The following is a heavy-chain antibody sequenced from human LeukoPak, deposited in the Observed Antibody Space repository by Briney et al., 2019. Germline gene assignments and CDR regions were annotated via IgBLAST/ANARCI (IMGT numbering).Heavy chain of an antibody. Sequence: SETLSLTCTVSGGSVSSTGFYWGWIRQPPGKGLEWIGSIYYSGTTYYNPSLKSRVTMSVDTPKNQVSLKMSSVSAADTAVYYCARLPHYDLWSGYYTHFDYWGQGTLVTVSS. CDR2: IYYSGTT. V-gene: IGHV4-39*01. J-gene: IGHJ4*02. CDR3: ARLPHYDLWSGYYTHFDY. CDR1: GGSVSSTGFY. D-gene: IGHD3-3*01.